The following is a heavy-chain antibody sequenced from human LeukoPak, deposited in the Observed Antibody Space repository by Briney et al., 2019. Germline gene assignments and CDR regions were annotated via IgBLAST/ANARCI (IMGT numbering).Heavy chain of an antibody. J-gene: IGHJ6*03. CDR1: GYTSSSYG. CDR2: MSRNSDSE. Sequence: PGGSLRLSCAGTGYTSSSYGMNWVRQAPGKGLEWVSSMSRNSDSEKYADSVRGRFTISRDNAKNSLHLQMNSLRAEDTAVYYCVRSSYGYYFHMDVWGKGTTVTVSS. V-gene: IGHV3-48*01. CDR3: VRSSYGYYFHMDV. D-gene: IGHD3-16*01.